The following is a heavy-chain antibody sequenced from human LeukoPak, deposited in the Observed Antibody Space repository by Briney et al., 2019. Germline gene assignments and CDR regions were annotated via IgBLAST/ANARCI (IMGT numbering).Heavy chain of an antibody. CDR1: GFTFSSYE. V-gene: IGHV3-21*01. J-gene: IGHJ4*02. CDR3: LGYCSGGSCYFGY. Sequence: GGSLRLSCAASGFTFSSYEMNWVRQAPGKGLEWVSSISSSSSYIYYADSVKGRFTISRDNAKNSLYLQMNSLRAEDTAVYYCLGYCSGGSCYFGYWGQGTLVTVSS. D-gene: IGHD2-15*01. CDR2: ISSSSSYI.